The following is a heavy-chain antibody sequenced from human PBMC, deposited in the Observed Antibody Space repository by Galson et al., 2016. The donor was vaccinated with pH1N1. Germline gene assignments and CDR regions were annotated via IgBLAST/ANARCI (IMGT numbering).Heavy chain of an antibody. J-gene: IGHJ6*03. Sequence: SLRLSCAGSGFTFSRYWMSWVRQAPGKGLEWVANIKEDGSERYYVDSVKGRFTISRDNAKKTLYLQMNSLRAEDTAVYYCARDGNLWSGLGYSYYYYMDVWGKGTTVIVSS. CDR2: IKEDGSER. CDR1: GFTFSRYW. CDR3: ARDGNLWSGLGYSYYYYMDV. D-gene: IGHD3-3*01. V-gene: IGHV3-7*01.